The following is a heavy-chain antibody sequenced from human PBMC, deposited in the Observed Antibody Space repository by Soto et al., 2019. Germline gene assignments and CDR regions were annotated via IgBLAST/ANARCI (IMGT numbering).Heavy chain of an antibody. CDR1: GGSISSSSYY. J-gene: IGHJ6*02. CDR2: IYYSGYT. Sequence: QLQLQESGPGLVKPSETLSLTCTVSGGSISSSSYYWGWIRQPPGKVLEWIGSIYYSGYTYYNPSLKGRVTISVDTSKNQFSLKLSSVTAADTAVYYCARHNGPLYVGYYYDMDVWGQGTTVTVSS. D-gene: IGHD3-16*01. V-gene: IGHV4-39*01. CDR3: ARHNGPLYVGYYYDMDV.